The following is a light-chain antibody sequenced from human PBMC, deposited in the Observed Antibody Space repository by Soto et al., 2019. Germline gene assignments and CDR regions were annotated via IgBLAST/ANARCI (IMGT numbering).Light chain of an antibody. J-gene: IGKJ3*01. V-gene: IGKV3-15*01. CDR1: ESVSSN. CDR2: GAS. Sequence: EKVMTQSPATLSVSPGERATLSCRASESVSSNLAWYQQKPGQAPRLLIYGASTRATGIPARFSGSGSGTEFTLTISSLQSEDLAIYYCQQYHNWPPFTFGPGTKVDIK. CDR3: QQYHNWPPFT.